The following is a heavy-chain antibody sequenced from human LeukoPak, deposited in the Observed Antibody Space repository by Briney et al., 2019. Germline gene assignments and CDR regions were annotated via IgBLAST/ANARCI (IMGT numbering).Heavy chain of an antibody. CDR1: GGSISGYY. CDR3: ARHLRDYYDRGYYFDY. CDR2: IYYSGST. V-gene: IGHV4-59*01. D-gene: IGHD3-22*01. Sequence: PSETLSLTCTVSGGSISGYYWSWIRQPPGKGLEWIGYIYYSGSTNYNPSLKSRVTISVDTSKNQFSLKVSSVTAADTAVYYCARHLRDYYDRGYYFDYWGQGTLVTVSS. J-gene: IGHJ4*02.